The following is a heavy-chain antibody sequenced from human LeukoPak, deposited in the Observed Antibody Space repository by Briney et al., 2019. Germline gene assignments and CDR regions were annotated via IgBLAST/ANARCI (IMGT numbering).Heavy chain of an antibody. CDR1: GLTFSNAW. V-gene: IGHV3-15*01. J-gene: IGHJ4*02. Sequence: GGSLRLSCAASGLTFSNAWMSWVRQAPGKGLEWVGRIKSRTDGGTTDYAAPVKGRFTISRDDSKNTLYLQTNSLKTEDTAVYYCTTDIAVAGDFDYWGQGTLVTVSS. D-gene: IGHD6-19*01. CDR2: IKSRTDGGTT. CDR3: TTDIAVAGDFDY.